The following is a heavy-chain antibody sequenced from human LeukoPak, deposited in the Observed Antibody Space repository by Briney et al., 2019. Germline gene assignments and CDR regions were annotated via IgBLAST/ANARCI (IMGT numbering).Heavy chain of an antibody. Sequence: SVKGSCKASVDTFTEYYMHWVRQTPVQRLLWRGGIIPIFGTANYAQKFQGRVTITADKSTSTAYMELSSLRSEDTAVYYCARGGPVRSIVARWDMDVWGKGTTVTVSS. J-gene: IGHJ6*03. D-gene: IGHD1-26*01. CDR3: ARGGPVRSIVARWDMDV. V-gene: IGHV1-69*06. CDR2: IIPIFGTA. CDR1: VDTFTEYY.